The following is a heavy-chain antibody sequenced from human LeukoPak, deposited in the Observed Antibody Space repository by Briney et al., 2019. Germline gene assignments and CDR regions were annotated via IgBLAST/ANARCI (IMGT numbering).Heavy chain of an antibody. D-gene: IGHD3-3*01. V-gene: IGHV4-38-2*02. J-gene: IGHJ4*02. Sequence: PSETLSLTCTVSGYSISSGYYWGWIRQPPGKGLEWIGSIYHSGSTYYNPSLKSRDTISVDTSKNRFSVKLSSVTAADTAVYYCARGIFGVVIKEYYFDYWGQGTLITVSS. CDR3: ARGIFGVVIKEYYFDY. CDR2: IYHSGST. CDR1: GYSISSGYY.